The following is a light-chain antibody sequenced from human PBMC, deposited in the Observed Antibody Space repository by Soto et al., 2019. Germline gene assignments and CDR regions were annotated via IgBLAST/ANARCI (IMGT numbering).Light chain of an antibody. CDR3: SSYAGSRGVV. V-gene: IGLV2-8*01. Sequence: QSVLTQPPSASGSPGQSVTISCTGTSTNVGGYNYVSWYQQHPGKAPKLIIYEVSKRPSGVPDRFSGSNSGTTASLTVSGLQAEDEADYYCSSYAGSRGVVFGGGTKLTVL. J-gene: IGLJ2*01. CDR2: EVS. CDR1: STNVGGYNY.